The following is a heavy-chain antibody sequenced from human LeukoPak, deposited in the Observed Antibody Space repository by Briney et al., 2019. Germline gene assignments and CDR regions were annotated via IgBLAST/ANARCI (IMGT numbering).Heavy chain of an antibody. CDR2: IYYGGST. J-gene: IGHJ5*02. Sequence: SETLSLTCTVSGGSISSYDWSWIRQPPGKGLEWVGYIYYGGSTNYNPSLKSRVTISVDTSKNQFSLKLSSVTAADTAVYYCARSSGYSSSGGLNWFDTWGQGTLVTVSS. CDR3: ARSSGYSSSGGLNWFDT. D-gene: IGHD6-13*01. CDR1: GGSISSYD. V-gene: IGHV4-59*08.